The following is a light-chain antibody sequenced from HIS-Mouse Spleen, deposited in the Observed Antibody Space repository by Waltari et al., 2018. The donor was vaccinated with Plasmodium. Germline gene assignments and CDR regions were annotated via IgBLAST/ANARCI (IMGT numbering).Light chain of an antibody. CDR1: SRDVGRYDL. V-gene: IGLV2-23*01. Sequence: QSALTQPASGSGSPGQSITISCTGTSRDVGRYDLVAWYQQHPGKAPKLMIYEGSKRPSGVSNRFSGSKSGNTASLTISGLQAEDEADYYCCSYAGSRMVFGGGTKLTVL. J-gene: IGLJ2*01. CDR2: EGS. CDR3: CSYAGSRMV.